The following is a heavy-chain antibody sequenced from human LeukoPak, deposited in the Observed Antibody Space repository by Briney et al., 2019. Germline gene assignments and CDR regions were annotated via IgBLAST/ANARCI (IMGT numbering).Heavy chain of an antibody. D-gene: IGHD3-22*01. V-gene: IGHV4-59*08. CDR2: IYSSGSA. CDR1: SASMNNNF. CDR3: ARHRDYYDT. Sequence: ALVTLSLICTVSSASMNNNFWIWIPHPPGKGRECIGNIYSSGSANYNPSLKSRVTISGDTSKNQISLKLTSVTAADTAVYFRARHRDYYDTWGQGTLVTVSS. J-gene: IGHJ4*02.